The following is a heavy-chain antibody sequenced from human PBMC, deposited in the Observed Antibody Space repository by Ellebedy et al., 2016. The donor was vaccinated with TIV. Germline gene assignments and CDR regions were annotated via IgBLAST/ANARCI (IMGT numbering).Heavy chain of an antibody. CDR2: IYTNGST. D-gene: IGHD4-11*01. CDR3: ASETFIDVDLTVWGVFHI. Sequence: GESLKISCAASGFAINSNYMSWVRQAPGKGLEWVSTIYTNGSTCYADSVRGRFTISRDTSENTLYLQINGLRAEDTAVYFRASETFIDVDLTVWGVFHIWGQGTMVAVSS. J-gene: IGHJ3*02. V-gene: IGHV3-66*01. CDR1: GFAINSNY.